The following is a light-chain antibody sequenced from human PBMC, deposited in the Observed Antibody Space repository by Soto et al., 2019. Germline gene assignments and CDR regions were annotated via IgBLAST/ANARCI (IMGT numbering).Light chain of an antibody. V-gene: IGKV1-39*01. CDR3: QQSDSTPRT. J-gene: IGKJ1*01. CDR2: AAS. Sequence: DIRMTQSPSSLSASEGDRVIITCRASQSISRFLNWYQQKPGKAPKLLIYAASNLQSGVPSRFTGSGSGTDFTLTISSLQPEDFAHYYCQQSDSTPRTFGQRSIVDIK. CDR1: QSISRF.